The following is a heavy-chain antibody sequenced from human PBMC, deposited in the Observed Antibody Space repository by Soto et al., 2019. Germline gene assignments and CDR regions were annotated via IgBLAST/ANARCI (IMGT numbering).Heavy chain of an antibody. CDR1: GFAFSNYE. D-gene: IGHD3-3*02. V-gene: IGHV3-48*03. CDR2: ISLSGSTI. J-gene: IGHJ4*02. Sequence: GGSLRLSCAASGFAFSNYEMNWVRQAPGKGLEWVSYISLSGSTIYYADSVKGRFTISRDNAKNSLYLQMNSLRADDTAVYYCARESFSASPNFFDYWGQGTMVTVSS. CDR3: ARESFSASPNFFDY.